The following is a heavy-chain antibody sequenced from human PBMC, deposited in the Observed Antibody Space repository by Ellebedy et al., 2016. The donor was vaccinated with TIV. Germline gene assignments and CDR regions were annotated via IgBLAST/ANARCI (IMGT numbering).Heavy chain of an antibody. J-gene: IGHJ4*02. D-gene: IGHD5-18*01. CDR1: GFTINIYD. CDR3: ASWNLERGYSDGHFDY. Sequence: PGGSLRLSCAASGFTINIYDISWVRQAPGKGLEWVSYISSDTGTIYYADSVKGRFTIPRDNARKSVDLQMNSLRAGDTAIYYCASWNLERGYSDGHFDYWGQGTLVTVSS. CDR2: ISSDTGTI. V-gene: IGHV3-48*01.